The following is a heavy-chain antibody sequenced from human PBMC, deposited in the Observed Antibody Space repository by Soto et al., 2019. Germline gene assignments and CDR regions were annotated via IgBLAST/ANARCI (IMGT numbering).Heavy chain of an antibody. CDR2: IIPILGIA. D-gene: IGHD4-17*01. CDR1: GGTFSSYT. Sequence: QVQLVQSGAEVKKPGSSVKVSCKASGGTFSSYTINWVRQAPGRGLEWVGRIIPILGIAKNAQKFQGRVTITADKSTSTAYMELSSLRSEDTAVYYCAAEYGANSAWGQGTLVTVSS. CDR3: AAEYGANSA. J-gene: IGHJ4*02. V-gene: IGHV1-69*02.